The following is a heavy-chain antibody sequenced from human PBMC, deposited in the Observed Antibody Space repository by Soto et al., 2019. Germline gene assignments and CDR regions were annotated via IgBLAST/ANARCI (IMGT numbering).Heavy chain of an antibody. V-gene: IGHV4-34*01. J-gene: IGHJ4*02. CDR2: INHSGST. Sequence: SETLSLTCAVYCGSFSGYYWSWIRQPPGKGLEWIGEINHSGSTNYNPSLKSRVTISVDTSKNQFSLKLSSVTAADTAVYYCATVSTLGRKLEYWGQGALVTVSS. CDR1: CGSFSGYY. CDR3: ATVSTLGRKLEY. D-gene: IGHD3-16*01.